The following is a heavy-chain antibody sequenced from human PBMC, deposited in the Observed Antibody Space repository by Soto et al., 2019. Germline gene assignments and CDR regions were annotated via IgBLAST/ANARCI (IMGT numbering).Heavy chain of an antibody. CDR3: ARLQAAVPHY. J-gene: IGHJ4*02. D-gene: IGHD6-13*01. CDR2: IFYDGYT. CDR1: GDSISGSPYF. Sequence: QLQLQESGPGLVMPSETLSLTCTVSGDSISGSPYFWGWIRQPPGKRLEWIGSIFYDGYTLYTPPLRSRVTISVDTSKHQFSLKLASVAAADTATYFCARLQAAVPHYWGQGTLVTVSS. V-gene: IGHV4-39*01.